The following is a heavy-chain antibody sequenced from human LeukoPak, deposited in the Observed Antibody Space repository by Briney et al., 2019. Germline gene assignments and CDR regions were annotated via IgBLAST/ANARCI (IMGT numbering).Heavy chain of an antibody. J-gene: IGHJ5*02. D-gene: IGHD2-21*02. CDR1: GGSISSSSYY. CDR2: IYYSGST. V-gene: IGHV4-39*01. CDR3: ARHWVVVTATKVDWFDP. Sequence: PSGTLSLTCTVSGGSISSSSYYWGWIRQPPGKGLEWIGSIYYSGSTYYNPSLKSRVTISVDTSKNQFSLKLSSVTAADTAVYYCARHWVVVTATKVDWFDPWGQGTLVTVSS.